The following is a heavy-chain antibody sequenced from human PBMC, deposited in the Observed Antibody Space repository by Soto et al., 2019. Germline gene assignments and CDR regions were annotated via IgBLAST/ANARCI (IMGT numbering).Heavy chain of an antibody. CDR3: ARDEYGGDSGYAMDV. J-gene: IGHJ6*02. V-gene: IGHV1-18*01. Sequence: QVQLVQSGAEVKKPGASVKVSCKASGYTFTMYGFSLVRQAPGQGLEWMGWINPDNGDTNYAQKFQGRVAMITDTSTSTAYMELRSLRSDDTAVYYCARDEYGGDSGYAMDVWGQGTTVTVSS. CDR2: INPDNGDT. CDR1: GYTFTMYG. D-gene: IGHD2-21*02.